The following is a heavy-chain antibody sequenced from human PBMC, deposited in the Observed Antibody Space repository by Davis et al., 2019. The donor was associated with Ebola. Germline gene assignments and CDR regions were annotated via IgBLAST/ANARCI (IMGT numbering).Heavy chain of an antibody. J-gene: IGHJ5*01. CDR1: GFTFSSYA. Sequence: GESLKISCAASGFTFSSYAMSWVRQAPGKGLEWVSAISGSGGSTYYADSVKGRFTISRDNSKNTLYLQMNSLRAEDTAKYHCAKDSQSGSPTLPDSWGQGTLVTVSA. CDR3: AKDSQSGSPTLPDS. V-gene: IGHV3-23*01. D-gene: IGHD1-26*01. CDR2: ISGSGGST.